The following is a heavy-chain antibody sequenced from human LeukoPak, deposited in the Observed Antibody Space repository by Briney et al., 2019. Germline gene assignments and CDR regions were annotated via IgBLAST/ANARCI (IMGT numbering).Heavy chain of an antibody. V-gene: IGHV3-33*01. CDR2: IWYDGSNK. D-gene: IGHD5-12*01. J-gene: IGHJ4*02. Sequence: GGSLRLSCAASGFTFSSYGMHWVRQAPGKGLEWVAVIWYDGSNKYYADSVKGRFTISRENSKNTLYLQMNSLRDEDTAVYYCARDILTKQAYSGYDNWGQGTLVTVSS. CDR3: ARDILTKQAYSGYDN. CDR1: GFTFSSYG.